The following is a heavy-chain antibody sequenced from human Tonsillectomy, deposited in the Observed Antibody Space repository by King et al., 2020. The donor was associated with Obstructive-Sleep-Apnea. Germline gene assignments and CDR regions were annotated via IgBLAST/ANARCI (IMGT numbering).Heavy chain of an antibody. CDR2: ITSTSSGI. D-gene: IGHD3-22*01. Sequence: VQLVESGGGLVQPGGSLRLSCVASGFTFSSSNMQWVRQAPGKGLEWVSYITSTSSGIYYGDSVKGRFTISRDNPKNSLYLQMNSLRAEDTAIYYCARDGYYKIDYWGQGTLVTVPS. J-gene: IGHJ4*02. CDR1: GFTFSSSN. CDR3: ARDGYYKIDY. V-gene: IGHV3-48*04.